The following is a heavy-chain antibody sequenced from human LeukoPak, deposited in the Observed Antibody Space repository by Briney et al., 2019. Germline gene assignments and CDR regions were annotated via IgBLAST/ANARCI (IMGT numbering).Heavy chain of an antibody. D-gene: IGHD3-10*01. V-gene: IGHV3-30-3*01. Sequence: PGGSLRLSCAASGFTFGSYAMHWVRQAPGKGLEWVAVISYDGSNKYYADSVKGRFTISRDNSKNTLYLQMNSLRAEDTAVYYCARDTSWDYHGSGSYLGDYWGQGTLVTVSS. J-gene: IGHJ4*02. CDR1: GFTFGSYA. CDR2: ISYDGSNK. CDR3: ARDTSWDYHGSGSYLGDY.